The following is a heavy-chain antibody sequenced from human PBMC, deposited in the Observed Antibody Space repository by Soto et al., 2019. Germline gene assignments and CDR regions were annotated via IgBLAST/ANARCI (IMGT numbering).Heavy chain of an antibody. CDR2: INPDSGGT. J-gene: IGHJ3*01. CDR1: GYTFTGYY. D-gene: IGHD2-15*01. Sequence: ASVKVSCKASGYTFTGYYMHWVRQAPGQGLEWMGWINPDSGGTDYAQKFQGRVTITRDTFVSTAYMELSSLRSEDTAVYYCASICGGSCYDSDVWGQGTMVTVSS. V-gene: IGHV1-2*02. CDR3: ASICGGSCYDSDV.